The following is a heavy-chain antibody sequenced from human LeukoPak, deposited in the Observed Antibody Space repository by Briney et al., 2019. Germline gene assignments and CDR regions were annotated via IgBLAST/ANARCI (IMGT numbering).Heavy chain of an antibody. CDR2: IKQDGREK. D-gene: IGHD4-17*01. CDR3: ARAPSPDYGDYRYYFDY. CDR1: GFTFSSYW. J-gene: IGHJ4*02. V-gene: IGHV3-7*03. Sequence: HPGGSLRLSCAASGFTFSSYWMSWVRQAPGKGLEWVANIKQDGREKYYVDSVKGRFTISRDNAKNSLYLQMNSLRAEDTAVYYCARAPSPDYGDYRYYFDYWGQGTLVTVSS.